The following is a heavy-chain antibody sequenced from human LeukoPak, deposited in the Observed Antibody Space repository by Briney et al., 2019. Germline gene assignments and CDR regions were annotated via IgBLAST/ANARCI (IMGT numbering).Heavy chain of an antibody. V-gene: IGHV3-30*02. D-gene: IGHD3-10*01. CDR1: GFTFSTYG. CDR3: ARDIWPWHSDL. J-gene: IGHJ2*01. CDR2: MQSDGSKK. Sequence: GRCLRLSCAASGFTFSTYGMHWVRQAPGKGLEWVAFMQSDGSKKYYADSLTGRFTISRDNAKNTVYLQMNSLRVEDTTVYYCARDIWPWHSDLWGRGTLVTVSS.